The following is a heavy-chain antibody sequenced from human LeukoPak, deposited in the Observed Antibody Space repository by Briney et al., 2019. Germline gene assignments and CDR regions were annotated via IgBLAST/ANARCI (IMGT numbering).Heavy chain of an antibody. CDR1: GFTFSSYE. V-gene: IGHV3-48*03. CDR3: ARVQRGIAVALDY. CDR2: ISTTGSSI. D-gene: IGHD6-19*01. J-gene: IGHJ4*02. Sequence: GGSLRLSCAASGFTFSSYEMNWVRQAPGKGLERVSYISTTGSSIYYADSVKGRFTISRDNIKNLLYLQMNSLRAEDTAVYYCARVQRGIAVALDYWGQGTLATVSS.